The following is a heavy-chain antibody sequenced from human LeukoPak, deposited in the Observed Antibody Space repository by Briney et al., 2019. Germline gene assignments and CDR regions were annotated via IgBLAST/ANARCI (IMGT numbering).Heavy chain of an antibody. CDR3: ARAGGYDFWGGDHFDY. J-gene: IGHJ4*02. V-gene: IGHV4-61*02. Sequence: SQTLSLTCTVSGGSISSGSYYWNWIRQPAGKGLEWIGRIYTSGSTNYNPSLKSRITISVDTSKDQFSLQLSSVTAADTAVYYCARAGGYDFWGGDHFDYWGQGTLVTVSS. CDR2: IYTSGST. CDR1: GGSISSGSYY. D-gene: IGHD3-3*01.